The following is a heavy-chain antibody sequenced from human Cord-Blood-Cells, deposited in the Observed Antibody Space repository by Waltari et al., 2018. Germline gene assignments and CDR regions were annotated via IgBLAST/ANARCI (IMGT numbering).Heavy chain of an antibody. V-gene: IGHV4-59*08. J-gene: IGHJ5*02. CDR1: GGSISSYY. CDR2: IYYSGST. CDR3: ARSNNWFDP. Sequence: QVQLQESGPGLVKPSETLSLTCTVSGGSISSYYWSWIRQPPGKGLEWIGYIYYSGSTNYNPSLKRRVTISVDTSKNQFSLKLSSVTAADTAVYYCARSNNWFDPWGQGTLVTVSS.